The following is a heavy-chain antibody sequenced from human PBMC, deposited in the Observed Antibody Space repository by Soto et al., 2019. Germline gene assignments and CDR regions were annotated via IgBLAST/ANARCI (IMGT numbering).Heavy chain of an antibody. CDR1: GYMFTSYD. J-gene: IGHJ5*02. Sequence: QVQLVQSGAEVKKPGASVKVSCRASGYMFTSYDINWVRQAAGQGLEWLGRMNPNNGKTDYAQKFQGRLTMTRDTTISTVYMEPSSLTSEDPAVYYCAKDFGGLYNWFDPCGQGTLVTVSS. V-gene: IGHV1-8*01. CDR3: AKDFGGLYNWFDP. CDR2: MNPNNGKT. D-gene: IGHD3-16*01.